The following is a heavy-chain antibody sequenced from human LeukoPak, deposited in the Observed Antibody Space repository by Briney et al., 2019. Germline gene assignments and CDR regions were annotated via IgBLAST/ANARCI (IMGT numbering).Heavy chain of an antibody. CDR1: GGSFSGYY. CDR2: INHSGST. J-gene: IGHJ4*02. CDR3: ARAHKYYDFWSGYGAIFDY. D-gene: IGHD3-3*01. V-gene: IGHV4-34*01. Sequence: PSETLSLTCAVYGGSFSGYYWSWIRQPPGKGLEWIGEINHSGSTNYNPSLKSRVTISVDTSKNQFSLKLSSVTAADTAVYYCARAHKYYDFWSGYGAIFDYWGQGTLVTVSS.